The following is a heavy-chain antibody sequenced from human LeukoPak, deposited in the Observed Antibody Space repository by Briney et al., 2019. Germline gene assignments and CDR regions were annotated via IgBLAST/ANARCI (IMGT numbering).Heavy chain of an antibody. CDR2: IYSGGST. Sequence: GGSLRLSCAASGFTFSSYAMSWVRQAPGKGLEWVSVIYSGGSTYYADSVKGRFTISRDNSKNTLYLQMNSLRAEDTAVYYCARSLSQRSRYYFDYWGQGTLVTVSS. CDR1: GFTFSSYA. D-gene: IGHD1-1*01. CDR3: ARSLSQRSRYYFDY. V-gene: IGHV3-53*01. J-gene: IGHJ4*02.